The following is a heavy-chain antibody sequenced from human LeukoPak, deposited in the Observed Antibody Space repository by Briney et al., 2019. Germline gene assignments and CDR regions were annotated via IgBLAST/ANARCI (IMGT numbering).Heavy chain of an antibody. V-gene: IGHV4-59*12. D-gene: IGHD5-12*01. J-gene: IGHJ4*02. CDR2: IFYSGRT. Sequence: SGTLSLTCTVSGGSISSYYWSWIRQPPGKGLEWIGYIFYSGRTSYNPSLKSRVTITLDTSKNQFSLNLTSVTAADTALYYCARGRGYDPVVFYFDYWGQGNLVTVSS. CDR3: ARGRGYDPVVFYFDY. CDR1: GGSISSYY.